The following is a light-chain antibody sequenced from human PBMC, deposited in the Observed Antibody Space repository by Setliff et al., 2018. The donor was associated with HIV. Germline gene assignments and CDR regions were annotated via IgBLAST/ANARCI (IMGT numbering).Light chain of an antibody. CDR1: SSDVGSYNF. J-gene: IGLJ1*01. CDR2: DVT. Sequence: QSALTQPASGSGSPGQWITLSCTGTSSDVGSYNFVSWYQQHPGRAPTLIIYDVTKPPSGVSARFSGSTSGNTASLTISGLQTEDEADYYCCSYTSSLTYVFGTWTKVTVL. CDR3: CSYTSSLTYV. V-gene: IGLV2-14*03.